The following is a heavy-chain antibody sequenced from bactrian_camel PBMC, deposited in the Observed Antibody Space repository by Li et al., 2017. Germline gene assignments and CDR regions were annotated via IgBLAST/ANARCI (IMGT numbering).Heavy chain of an antibody. CDR2: IDSRGIT. J-gene: IGHJ4*01. CDR3: AARRTTWFCDMKILAEPPLGSVV. D-gene: IGHD3*01. CDR1: GRTYSKWC. Sequence: VQLVESGGGSAQAGWSLRLSCAASGRTYSKWCMGWFRQISGKEREGLATIDSRGITAYADSVKGRFTISRDNAEDTLYLQMNSLKPEDSAMYYCAARRTTWFCDMKILAEPPLGSVVWGQGTQVTVS. V-gene: IGHV3S57*01.